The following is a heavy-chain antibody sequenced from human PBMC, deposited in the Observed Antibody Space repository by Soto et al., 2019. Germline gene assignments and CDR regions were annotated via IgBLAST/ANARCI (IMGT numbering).Heavy chain of an antibody. Sequence: QVQLVQSGAEVKKPGASVKVSCKASGYTFTSYAIHWVRQAPGQRLEWMGWINAGNGNTKYSQKFQGRVTITRDTSASTAYMELSSLRSEDTAVYYCARDRLRELLLSCFDPWGQGTLVTVSS. D-gene: IGHD1-26*01. CDR1: GYTFTSYA. CDR2: INAGNGNT. CDR3: ARDRLRELLLSCFDP. J-gene: IGHJ5*02. V-gene: IGHV1-3*01.